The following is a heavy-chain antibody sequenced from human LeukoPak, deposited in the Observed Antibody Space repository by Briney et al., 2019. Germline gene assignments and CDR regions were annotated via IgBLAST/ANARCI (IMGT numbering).Heavy chain of an antibody. CDR3: ARDSQTVVHWFDP. CDR2: INPNSGGT. V-gene: IGHV1-2*02. D-gene: IGHD2-15*01. CDR1: GYTFTAFY. J-gene: IGHJ5*02. Sequence: ASVKVSCKASGYTFTAFYIHWVRQAPGQGLEWMGWINPNSGGTNYAQKFQGRVTMTRDTSISTAYMELSRLRSDDTAVYYCARDSQTVVHWFDPWGQGTLVTVSS.